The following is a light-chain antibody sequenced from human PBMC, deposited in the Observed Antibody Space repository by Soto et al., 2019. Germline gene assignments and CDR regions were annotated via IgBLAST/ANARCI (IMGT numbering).Light chain of an antibody. CDR3: QQYNSYSRT. J-gene: IGKJ1*01. V-gene: IGKV1-5*01. CDR1: QSISSW. CDR2: GDS. Sequence: DIQMTQSPSTLSASVGDRVTITCRASQSISSWLAWYQQKPGKAPKLLLYGDSSLESGVPSRFSGSGSGTEFTLTISSLQPDDFATYYCQQYNSYSRTFGQGTKVDIK.